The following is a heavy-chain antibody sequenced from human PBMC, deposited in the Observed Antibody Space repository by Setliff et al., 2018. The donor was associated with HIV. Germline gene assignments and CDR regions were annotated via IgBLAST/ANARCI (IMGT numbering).Heavy chain of an antibody. CDR2: IYTSGST. CDR1: GVSISSGSYY. V-gene: IGHV4-61*02. CDR3: SRHATYYDILTGYYYYYYMDV. J-gene: IGHJ6*03. D-gene: IGHD3-9*01. Sequence: SETLSLTCTVSGVSISSGSYYWSWTRQSAGKGLEWIGRIYTSGSTNDNPSLKIRITISVDTSNNQFSLKLSSVTAADTAVYYCSRHATYYDILTGYYYYYYMDVWGKGTTVTVSS.